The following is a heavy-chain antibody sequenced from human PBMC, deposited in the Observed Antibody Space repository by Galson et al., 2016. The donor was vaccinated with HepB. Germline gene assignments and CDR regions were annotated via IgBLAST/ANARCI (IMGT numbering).Heavy chain of an antibody. D-gene: IGHD6-13*01. J-gene: IGHJ4*02. CDR2: LSDGGDTT. CDR3: AKGGLGSRWASS. V-gene: IGHV3-23*01. Sequence: SLRLSCAASGFTFSTFAMTWVRQAPGKGLEWMSTLSDGGDTTYYADSVKGRFTVSRDTSKNTLYLQMNSLRVDDTALYYCAKGGLGSRWASSWGQGTLVTVSS. CDR1: GFTFSTFA.